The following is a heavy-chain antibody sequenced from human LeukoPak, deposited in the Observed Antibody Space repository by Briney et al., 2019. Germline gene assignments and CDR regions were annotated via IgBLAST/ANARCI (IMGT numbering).Heavy chain of an antibody. CDR1: GGSISNYY. Sequence: SETLSLTCTVSGGSISNYYWSWIRQSPGKGLEWIGYTYYSGGTNYNPSLKSRVTISVDTSKKQFSLRLSSVTAADTAVYYCARDLWPHMDVWGKGTTVTVSS. CDR3: ARDLWPHMDV. CDR2: TYYSGGT. D-gene: IGHD2-21*01. V-gene: IGHV4-59*01. J-gene: IGHJ6*03.